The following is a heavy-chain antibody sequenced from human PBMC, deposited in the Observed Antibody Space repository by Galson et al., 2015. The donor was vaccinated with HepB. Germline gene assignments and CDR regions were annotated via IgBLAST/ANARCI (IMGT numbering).Heavy chain of an antibody. Sequence: SVKVSCKASGYTFTSYGISWVRQAPGQGLEWMGWISAYNGNTNYAQKLQGRVTMTTDTSTSTAYMELRSLRPDDTAVYYCARLGPRYYDSSGYYSDYWGQGTLVTVSS. V-gene: IGHV1-18*04. D-gene: IGHD3-22*01. CDR1: GYTFTSYG. CDR3: ARLGPRYYDSSGYYSDY. CDR2: ISAYNGNT. J-gene: IGHJ4*02.